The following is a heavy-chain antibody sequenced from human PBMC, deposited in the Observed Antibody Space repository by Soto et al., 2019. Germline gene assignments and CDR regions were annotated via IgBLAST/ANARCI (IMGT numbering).Heavy chain of an antibody. V-gene: IGHV3-30*18. D-gene: IGHD6-19*01. CDR3: AKGGRQWLVTSDFNY. J-gene: IGHJ4*02. CDR1: GFTFSDYA. CDR2: VSHDGRNT. Sequence: VQLVESGGGVVQPGRSLRLSCAASGFTFSDYAMHWVRQAPGKGLEWVAVVSHDGRNTHYADSVKGRFTISRDSSKNTVSLGMTSPRAEDTAGYYCAKGGRQWLVTSDFNYWGQGALVTVSS.